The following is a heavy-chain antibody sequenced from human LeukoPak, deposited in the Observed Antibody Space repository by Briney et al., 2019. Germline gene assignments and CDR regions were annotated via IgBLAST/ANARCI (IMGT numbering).Heavy chain of an antibody. J-gene: IGHJ6*02. D-gene: IGHD3-16*01. CDR2: ISSNGGST. Sequence: GGSLRLPCAASGFTFSSYAMHWVRQAPGKGLEYVSAISSNGGSTYYANSVKGRFTISRDNSKNTLYLQMGSLRAEDMAVYYCARAGLHTYYYYGMDVWGQGTTVTVSS. CDR1: GFTFSSYA. V-gene: IGHV3-64*01. CDR3: ARAGLHTYYYYGMDV.